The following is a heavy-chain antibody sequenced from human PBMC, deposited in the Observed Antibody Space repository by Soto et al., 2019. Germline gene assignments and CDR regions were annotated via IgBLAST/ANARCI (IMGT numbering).Heavy chain of an antibody. D-gene: IGHD5-12*01. CDR3: ARLCRDGYKSRYYYHGMDV. J-gene: IGHJ6*02. Sequence: SGNPSLTCAVYGGSFSGYYWSWIRQPPGKGLEWIGEINHSGSTNYNPSLKSRVTISVDTSKNQFSLKLSSVTAADTAVYYCARLCRDGYKSRYYYHGMDVWGQFTTVP. CDR2: INHSGST. V-gene: IGHV4-34*01. CDR1: GGSFSGYY.